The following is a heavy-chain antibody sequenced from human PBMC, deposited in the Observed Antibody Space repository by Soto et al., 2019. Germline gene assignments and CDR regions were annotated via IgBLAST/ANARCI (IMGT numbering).Heavy chain of an antibody. CDR1: GGSISDSEYY. J-gene: IGHJ4*02. CDR3: ARELSGYRYGPGEVY. Sequence: PSETQSHTCAVSGGSISDSEYYWSWIRQPPGKGPEWIGYIYNSGITSYDPSLKSRVTISADTSKNQFSLRLSYVTAADTAVYYCARELSGYRYGPGEVYWGQGTMVTVSS. CDR2: IYNSGIT. V-gene: IGHV4-30-4*01. D-gene: IGHD5-18*01.